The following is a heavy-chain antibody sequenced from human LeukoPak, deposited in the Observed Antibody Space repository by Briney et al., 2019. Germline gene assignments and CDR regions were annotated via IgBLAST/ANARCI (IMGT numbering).Heavy chain of an antibody. V-gene: IGHV3-74*01. D-gene: IGHD3-16*01. CDR1: GFSLSNYW. J-gene: IGHJ4*02. CDR2: INPDGSVT. CDR3: SRDPYGYEDH. Sequence: GGSLRLSCSPSGFSLSNYWMHWVRQAPGKGLVWVSRINPDGSVTNHADSVKGRFTISRDNAKNTLYLQMNSLRVEDTAVYYCSRDPYGYEDHWGQGTLVTVSS.